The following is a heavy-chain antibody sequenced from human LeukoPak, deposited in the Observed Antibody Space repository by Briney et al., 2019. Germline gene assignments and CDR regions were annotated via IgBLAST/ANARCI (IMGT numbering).Heavy chain of an antibody. V-gene: IGHV3-23*01. D-gene: IGHD3-3*01. CDR2: IRATSGIT. CDR1: GFSIYNYA. CDR3: ARDSDFHDSLPFYAMDV. J-gene: IGHJ6*01. Sequence: GGSLRLSCAASGFSIYNYAMIWVRQAPGKGLEWVSGIRATSGITYYADSVRGRFTISRDNSKNMLYLQMNSLRADDTAVYYCARDSDFHDSLPFYAMDVWGQGTTVTVSS.